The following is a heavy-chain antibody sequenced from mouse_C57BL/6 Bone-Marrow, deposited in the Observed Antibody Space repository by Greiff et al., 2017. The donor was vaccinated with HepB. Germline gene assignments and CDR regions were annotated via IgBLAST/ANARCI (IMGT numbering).Heavy chain of an antibody. D-gene: IGHD3-1*01. J-gene: IGHJ1*03. CDR2: INPYNGGT. CDR3: ARRAWYFDV. V-gene: IGHV1-19*01. Sequence: EVQLQESGPVLVKPGASVKMSCKASGYTFTDYYMNWVKQSHGKSLEWIGVINPYNGGTSYNQKFKGKATLTVDKSSSTAYMERNSLTSEDSAVYYCARRAWYFDVWGTGTTVTVSS. CDR1: GYTFTDYY.